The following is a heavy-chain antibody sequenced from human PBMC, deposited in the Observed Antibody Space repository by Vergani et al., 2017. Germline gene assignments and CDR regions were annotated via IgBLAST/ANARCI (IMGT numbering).Heavy chain of an antibody. Sequence: QVQLVQSGAEVKKPGSSVKVSCKASGGTFSSYAISWVRQAPGQGLEWMGGIIPIFGTANYAQKFQGRVTITADESTSTAYMELSSLRSEDTAVYYCAGGVSSCWCGHYYYMDFWGKGTTVTVSS. CDR2: IIPIFGTA. CDR1: GGTFSSYA. D-gene: IGHD6-13*01. V-gene: IGHV1-69*01. CDR3: AGGVSSCWCGHYYYMDF. J-gene: IGHJ6*03.